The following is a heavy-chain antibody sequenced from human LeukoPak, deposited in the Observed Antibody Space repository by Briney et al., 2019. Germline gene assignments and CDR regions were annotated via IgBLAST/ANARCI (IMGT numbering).Heavy chain of an antibody. Sequence: ASVKVSCKASGYTFTSYAMNWVRQAPGQGLEWMGWINTNTGNPTYAQGFTGRFVFSLDTSVSTAYLQISSLKAEDTAVYYCARYTIPVLRYFDWSKNYYMDVWGKGTTVTISS. CDR1: GYTFTSYA. CDR3: ARYTIPVLRYFDWSKNYYMDV. J-gene: IGHJ6*03. V-gene: IGHV7-4-1*02. D-gene: IGHD3-9*01. CDR2: INTNTGNP.